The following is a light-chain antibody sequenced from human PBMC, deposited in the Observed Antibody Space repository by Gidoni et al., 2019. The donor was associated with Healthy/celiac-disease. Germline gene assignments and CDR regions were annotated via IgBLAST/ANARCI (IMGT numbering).Light chain of an antibody. CDR3: QQYYSTPRT. J-gene: IGKJ4*01. CDR1: QSVLYSSNNKNY. V-gene: IGKV4-1*01. CDR2: WAS. Sequence: DIVLTQSPDSLAVSLGETATIHCKSSQSVLYSSNNKNYFTWYQQKPGQPPKLPIDWASTRESGVPDRVSGSGSGTDFTLTISSLQAEDVAVYYCQQYYSTPRTFGGGTKVEIK.